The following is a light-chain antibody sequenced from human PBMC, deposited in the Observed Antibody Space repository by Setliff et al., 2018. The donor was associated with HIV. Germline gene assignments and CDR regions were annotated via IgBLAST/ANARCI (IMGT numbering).Light chain of an antibody. Sequence: QSALTQPASVSGPPGQSITISCTGTSRDVGGYNYASWYQQHPGKAPKLIIYEVRNRPSGVSNRFSGSKSGNTASLTISGLQAEDEADYYCSSYAITNTLPFGTGTKVTV. V-gene: IGLV2-14*01. CDR3: SSYAITNTLP. CDR1: SRDVGGYNY. CDR2: EVR. J-gene: IGLJ1*01.